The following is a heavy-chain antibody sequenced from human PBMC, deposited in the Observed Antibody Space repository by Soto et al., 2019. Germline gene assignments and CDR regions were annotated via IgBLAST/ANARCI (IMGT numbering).Heavy chain of an antibody. D-gene: IGHD6-19*01. CDR2: IYSSGST. V-gene: IGHV4-30-4*01. CDR1: GGSLNSDSYY. Sequence: SETLSLTCTVSGGSLNSDSYYWGWIRQPPGKGLEWIGYIYSSGSTYSNPSLKSPVAMSVDTSQNHFSLTLTSVTAADTAVYYCARGKRQQWRMGGFDYWGQGTLVTVSS. J-gene: IGHJ4*02. CDR3: ARGKRQQWRMGGFDY.